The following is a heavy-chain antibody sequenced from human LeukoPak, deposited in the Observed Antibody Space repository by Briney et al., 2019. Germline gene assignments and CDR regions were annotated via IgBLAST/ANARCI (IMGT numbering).Heavy chain of an antibody. Sequence: SETLSLTCTVSGGSISSYYWSWIRQPPGKGLEWIGYIYYSGSTYYNPSLKSRVTISVDTSKNQFSLKLSSVTAADTAVYYCARDIGLLRLNWYFDLWGRGTLVTVSS. CDR2: IYYSGST. D-gene: IGHD2-15*01. V-gene: IGHV4-30-4*08. CDR1: GGSISSYY. J-gene: IGHJ2*01. CDR3: ARDIGLLRLNWYFDL.